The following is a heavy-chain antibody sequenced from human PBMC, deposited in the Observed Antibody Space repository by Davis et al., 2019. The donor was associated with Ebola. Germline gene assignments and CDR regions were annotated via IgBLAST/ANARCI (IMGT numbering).Heavy chain of an antibody. CDR3: ARLNGIVVVPAAFYYYYGMDV. D-gene: IGHD2-2*01. V-gene: IGHV4-39*01. Sequence: GSLRLSCTVSGGSISSSSYYWGWIRQPPGKGLEWIGSIYYSGSTYYNPSLKSRVTISVDTSKNQFSLKLSSVTAADTAVYYCARLNGIVVVPAAFYYYYGMDVWGKGTTVTVSS. CDR2: IYYSGST. CDR1: GGSISSSSYY. J-gene: IGHJ6*04.